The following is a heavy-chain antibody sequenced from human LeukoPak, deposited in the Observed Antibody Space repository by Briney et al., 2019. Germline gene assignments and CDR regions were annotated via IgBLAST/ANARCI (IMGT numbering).Heavy chain of an antibody. V-gene: IGHV6-1*01. J-gene: IGHJ5*02. CDR2: TYYRSQWYN. CDR1: GDSVSNNSAA. D-gene: IGHD2-2*01. Sequence: SQTLSLTCGISGDSVSNNSAAWNWFRQSPSRGLEWLGRTYYRSQWYNDYALSVKSRITIYPDTSKNHLSLQLNSVTPEDTAVYYCARDHIDCSSTSCYFSAGNWFDPWGQGTLVTVSS. CDR3: ARDHIDCSSTSCYFSAGNWFDP.